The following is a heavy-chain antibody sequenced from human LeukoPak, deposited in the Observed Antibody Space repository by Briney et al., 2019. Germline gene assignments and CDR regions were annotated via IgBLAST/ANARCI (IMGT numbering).Heavy chain of an antibody. CDR3: AKDRSIAAAGVDWFDP. D-gene: IGHD6-13*01. CDR2: ISGSGGST. V-gene: IGHV3-23*01. CDR1: GITFSTFS. J-gene: IGHJ5*02. Sequence: PGRSLRLSCVASGITFSTFSMHWVRQAPGKGLEWVSAISGSGGSTYYADSVKGRFTISRDNSKNTLYLQMNSLRAEDTAVYYCAKDRSIAAAGVDWFDPWGQGTLVTVSS.